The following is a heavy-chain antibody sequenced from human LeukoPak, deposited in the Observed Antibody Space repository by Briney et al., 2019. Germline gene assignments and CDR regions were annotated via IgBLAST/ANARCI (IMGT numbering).Heavy chain of an antibody. D-gene: IGHD3-10*01. CDR2: IGSSGSTI. Sequence: GGSLRLSCAASGFTFSSYEMNWVRQAPGKGLEWVSYIGSSGSTIYYADSVKGRFTISRDNAKNSLYLQMNSLRAEDTAVYYCARARSYYGSGSYSDYWGQGTLVTVSS. CDR3: ARARSYYGSGSYSDY. J-gene: IGHJ4*02. V-gene: IGHV3-48*03. CDR1: GFTFSSYE.